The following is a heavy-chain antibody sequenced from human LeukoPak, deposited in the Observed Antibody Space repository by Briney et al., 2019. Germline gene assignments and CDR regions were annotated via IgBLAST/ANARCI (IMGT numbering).Heavy chain of an antibody. CDR3: ARGHGGWYYYYGMDV. D-gene: IGHD3-16*01. Sequence: SETLSLTCTVSGGSISSTSYYWGWIRQSPGKGLEWIGSIYYSGSTYYNPSLKSRVTISGDTSKNQFSLKLSSVTAADTAVYYCARGHGGWYYYYGMDVWGQGTTVTVSS. V-gene: IGHV4-39*01. CDR2: IYYSGST. CDR1: GGSISSTSYY. J-gene: IGHJ6*02.